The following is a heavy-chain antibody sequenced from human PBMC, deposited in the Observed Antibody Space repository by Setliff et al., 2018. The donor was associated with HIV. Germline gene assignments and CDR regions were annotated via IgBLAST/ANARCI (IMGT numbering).Heavy chain of an antibody. CDR1: GGSISSNKW. CDR2: IYQSGHT. V-gene: IGHV4-4*02. CDR3: ARGTWIQLSALALFDY. J-gene: IGHJ4*02. Sequence: SETLSLTCAVSGGSISSNKWWSWVRQPPGKGLEWIGEIYQSGHTNYSPPLESRVTMSVDPSKNQFSLRLNSVTAADTAVYYCARGTWIQLSALALFDYWGQGTLVTVSS. D-gene: IGHD5-18*01.